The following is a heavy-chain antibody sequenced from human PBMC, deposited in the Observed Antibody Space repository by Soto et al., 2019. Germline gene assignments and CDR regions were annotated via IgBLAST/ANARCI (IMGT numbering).Heavy chain of an antibody. J-gene: IGHJ4*02. V-gene: IGHV3-11*06. Sequence: QVQLVESGGGLVKPGGSLRLSCAASGFTFSNYYMSWIRHVPGKGLEWLSYISITSSHIDYADSVKGRFTISRDNAKSSLYLEMNNLRAEDTAVYYCARDGMMTPDSFDYWGQGTLVTVSS. CDR2: ISITSSHI. CDR1: GFTFSNYY. CDR3: ARDGMMTPDSFDY. D-gene: IGHD4-4*01.